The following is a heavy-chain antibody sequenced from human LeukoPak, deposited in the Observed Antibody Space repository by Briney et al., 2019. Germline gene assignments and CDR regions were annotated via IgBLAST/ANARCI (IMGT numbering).Heavy chain of an antibody. Sequence: GGSLRLSCAASGFTFSSYAMSWVRQAPGKGLEWVSVIYSGGSTYYADSVKGRFTISRDNSKNTLYLQMNSLRAEDTAVYYCGYDILTGYSEYWGQGTLVTVSS. CDR3: GYDILTGYSEY. V-gene: IGHV3-66*01. J-gene: IGHJ4*02. CDR1: GFTFSSYA. D-gene: IGHD3-9*01. CDR2: IYSGGST.